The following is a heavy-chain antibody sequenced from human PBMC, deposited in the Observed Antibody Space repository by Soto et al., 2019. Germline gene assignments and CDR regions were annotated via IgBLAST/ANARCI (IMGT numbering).Heavy chain of an antibody. Sequence: PSETLSLTCTVSGGSINSGGYYWSWIRQLPGKGLEWIGYIYYSGSIYYNPSLKSRLTISIDTSKNQFYLNLTSVTAADTAVYYCARDDGGYSHFDEWGQGTLVTVSS. V-gene: IGHV4-31*03. CDR3: ARDDGGYSHFDE. CDR2: IYYSGSI. J-gene: IGHJ4*02. CDR1: GGSINSGGYY. D-gene: IGHD4-17*01.